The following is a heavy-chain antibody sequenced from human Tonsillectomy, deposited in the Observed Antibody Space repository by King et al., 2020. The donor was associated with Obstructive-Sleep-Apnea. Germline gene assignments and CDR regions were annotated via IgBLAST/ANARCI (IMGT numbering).Heavy chain of an antibody. CDR3: ATQPYYYDSSGYRRNYGMDV. V-gene: IGHV3-30*04. CDR1: GFTFSTYA. D-gene: IGHD3-22*01. Sequence: VQLVESVVGVVQPGRSLRLSCAASGFTFSTYAMQWVRQAPGKGLEWVAVTSYDGNYKYYSDSVKGRFTISRDNSKNTLFLQMNSLRVEDTAVYYCATQPYYYDSSGYRRNYGMDVWGQGTTVTVSS. J-gene: IGHJ6*02. CDR2: TSYDGNYK.